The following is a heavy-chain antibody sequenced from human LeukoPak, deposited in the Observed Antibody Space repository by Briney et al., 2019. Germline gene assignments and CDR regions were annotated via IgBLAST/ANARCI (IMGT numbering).Heavy chain of an antibody. V-gene: IGHV3-30-3*01. Sequence: GGSLRLSCAASGFTFSSYAMHWVRQAPGKGLEWVAVISYDGSNKYYADSVKGRFTISRDNSKNTLYLQMNSLRAEDTAVYYCARNRGGGYSYGYVDYWGQGTLVTVSS. D-gene: IGHD5-18*01. CDR3: ARNRGGGYSYGYVDY. CDR1: GFTFSSYA. J-gene: IGHJ4*02. CDR2: ISYDGSNK.